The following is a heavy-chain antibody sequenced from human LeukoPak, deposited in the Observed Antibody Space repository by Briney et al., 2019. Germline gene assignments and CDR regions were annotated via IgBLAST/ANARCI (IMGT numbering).Heavy chain of an antibody. CDR3: ARESGRVVVDDAFDI. D-gene: IGHD3-22*01. CDR2: IIPIFGTA. J-gene: IGHJ3*02. Sequence: SVKVSCKASGGTFSSYAISWVRQAPGQGLEWMGGIIPIFGTANYAQKFQGRVTITADESTSTAYTELSSLRSEDTAVYYCARESGRVVVDDAFDIWGQGTMVTVSS. V-gene: IGHV1-69*01. CDR1: GGTFSSYA.